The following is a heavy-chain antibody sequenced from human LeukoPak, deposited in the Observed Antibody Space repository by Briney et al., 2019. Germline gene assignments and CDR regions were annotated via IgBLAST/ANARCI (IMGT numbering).Heavy chain of an antibody. Sequence: ASVKVSCKASGYIFSELSIHWVRQAPGKGFEWMGSFDPEDGETIYAQKFQGRVTMTEDTSTDTAYMELSSLRSEDTAVYYCATVVGSGYFYFDYWGQGTLVTVSS. CDR3: ATVVGSGYFYFDY. CDR2: FDPEDGET. D-gene: IGHD3-22*01. CDR1: GYIFSELS. J-gene: IGHJ4*02. V-gene: IGHV1-24*01.